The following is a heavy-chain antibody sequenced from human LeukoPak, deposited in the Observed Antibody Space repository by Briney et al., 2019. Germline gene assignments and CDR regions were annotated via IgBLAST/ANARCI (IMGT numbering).Heavy chain of an antibody. Sequence: ASVKVSCKASGYIFTGYYIHWVRQAPGQGLEWMGWINPNNGNTNYAQKLQGRVTMTTDTSTSTAYMELRSLRSDDTAVYYCVEGTVTGIGAFDIWGQGTMVTVSS. V-gene: IGHV1-18*04. J-gene: IGHJ3*02. CDR1: GYIFTGYY. CDR2: INPNNGNT. CDR3: VEGTVTGIGAFDI. D-gene: IGHD4-17*01.